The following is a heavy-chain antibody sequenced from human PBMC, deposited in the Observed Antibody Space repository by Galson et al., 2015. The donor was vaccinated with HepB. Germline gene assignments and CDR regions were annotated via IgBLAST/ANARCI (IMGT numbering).Heavy chain of an antibody. D-gene: IGHD3-3*01. CDR1: GFNFRNYG. J-gene: IGHJ6*02. CDR3: AKVDTIYGVDSFYGMHV. CDR2: IAYDGSKR. Sequence: SLRLSCAASGFNFRNYGMYWVRQAPGKGLEWVAVIAYDGSKRYYRDSVKGRFTLSRDNPKNTLYLEMNSLRPEDTDLYYCAKVDTIYGVDSFYGMHVWGQGSTVIVSS. V-gene: IGHV3-30*18.